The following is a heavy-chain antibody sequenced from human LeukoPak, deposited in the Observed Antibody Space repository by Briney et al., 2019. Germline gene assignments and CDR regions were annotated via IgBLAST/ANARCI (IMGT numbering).Heavy chain of an antibody. Sequence: ASVKVSCKASGYTFTGYYMHWVRQAPGQGLEWMGWINPNSGDTKYAQKFQGRVTMTRDTSISTAYMELTRLRSDDTAVYYCARDGTRSVIVGAEDGFDYWGQGTLVTVSS. CDR2: INPNSGDT. CDR3: ARDGTRSVIVGAEDGFDY. V-gene: IGHV1-2*02. D-gene: IGHD1-26*01. CDR1: GYTFTGYY. J-gene: IGHJ4*02.